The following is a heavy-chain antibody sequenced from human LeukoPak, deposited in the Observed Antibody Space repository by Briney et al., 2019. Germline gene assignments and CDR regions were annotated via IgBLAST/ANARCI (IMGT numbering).Heavy chain of an antibody. CDR3: AREGRRFCSGGSCRRANGQYFDY. Sequence: GGSLRLSCAASGFTVSSNYMSWVRQAPGKGLEWVSVIYSGGSTYYADSVKGRFTISRDNSKNTLYLQMNSLRAEDTAVYYCAREGRRFCSGGSCRRANGQYFDYWGQGTLVTVSS. J-gene: IGHJ4*02. CDR2: IYSGGST. CDR1: GFTVSSNY. V-gene: IGHV3-53*01. D-gene: IGHD2-15*01.